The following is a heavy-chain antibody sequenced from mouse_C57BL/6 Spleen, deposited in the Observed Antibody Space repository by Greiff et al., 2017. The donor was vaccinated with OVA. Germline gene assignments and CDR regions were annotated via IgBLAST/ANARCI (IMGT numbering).Heavy chain of an antibody. V-gene: IGHV3-6*01. D-gene: IGHD4-1*01. CDR3: ARAGLTGTGYFDY. CDR2: ISYDGSN. CDR1: GYSITSGYY. J-gene: IGHJ2*01. Sequence: ESGPGLVKPSQSLSLTCSVTGYSITSGYYWNWIRQFPGNKLEWMGYISYDGSNNYNPSLKNRISITRDTSKNQFFLKLNSVTTEDTATYYCARAGLTGTGYFDYWGQGTTLTVSS.